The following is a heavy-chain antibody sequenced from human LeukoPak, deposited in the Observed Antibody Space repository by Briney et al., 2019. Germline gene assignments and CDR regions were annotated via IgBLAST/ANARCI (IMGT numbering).Heavy chain of an antibody. D-gene: IGHD1/OR15-1a*01. CDR1: GGSISSSNW. V-gene: IGHV4-4*02. CDR2: IYHNGNT. J-gene: IGHJ4*02. CDR3: ARREGKWEQRRLDY. Sequence: PSETLSLTCAVSGGSISSSNWWSWARQPPGKGLEWNGEIYHNGNTNYNPSLKSRAIISVDRCKNLFSLNLSSVTAADTAVYYCARREGKWEQRRLDYWGQGTLVTVSS.